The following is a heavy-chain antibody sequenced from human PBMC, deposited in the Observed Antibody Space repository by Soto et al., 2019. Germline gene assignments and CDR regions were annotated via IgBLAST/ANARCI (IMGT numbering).Heavy chain of an antibody. CDR1: GGSISSGGYY. CDR3: EREWDPYYDVWSGYQPLGAFAI. CDR2: IYYSGST. Sequence: TLSLTCTVSGGSISSGGYYWSWIRQHPGKGLEWIGYIYYSGSTYYNPSLKSRVTISVDTSKNQFSLKLSSVTAADTAVYYCEREWDPYYDVWSGYQPLGAFAIWGQGTMVPVS. V-gene: IGHV4-31*03. J-gene: IGHJ3*02. D-gene: IGHD3-3*01.